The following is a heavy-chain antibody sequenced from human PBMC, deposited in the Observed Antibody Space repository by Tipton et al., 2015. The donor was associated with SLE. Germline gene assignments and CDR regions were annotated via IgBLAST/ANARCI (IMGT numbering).Heavy chain of an antibody. CDR3: VRERKYVVRFRELVAPDL. J-gene: IGHJ3*01. V-gene: IGHV4-34*01. CDR1: GGSFNGYY. D-gene: IGHD1-26*01. Sequence: TLSLTCAVYGGSFNGYYWSWIRQPPGKGLEWIGEINHSGSTNHNPSLKSRVTISVDTSKNQLSLKLSAVTAADTAMYYCVRERKYVVRFRELVAPDLWGQGTAITVSS. CDR2: INHSGST.